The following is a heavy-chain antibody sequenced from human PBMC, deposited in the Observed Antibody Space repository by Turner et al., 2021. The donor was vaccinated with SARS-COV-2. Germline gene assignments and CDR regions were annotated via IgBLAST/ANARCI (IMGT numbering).Heavy chain of an antibody. Sequence: VQLVQSGAEVKKPGSSVKVSCKASGDTFRNYAINWVRQAPGQGLEWMGWIGPSSGGTNYAQRFQGRITMTRDTSISTAYMELSSLRSDDTAVYYCSRNYGRNSRWFDPWGQGTLVTVSS. CDR1: GDTFRNYA. J-gene: IGHJ5*02. D-gene: IGHD1-7*01. V-gene: IGHV1-2*02. CDR3: SRNYGRNSRWFDP. CDR2: IGPSSGGT.